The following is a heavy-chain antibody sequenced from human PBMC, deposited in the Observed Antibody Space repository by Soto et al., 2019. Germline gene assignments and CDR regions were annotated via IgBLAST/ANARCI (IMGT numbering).Heavy chain of an antibody. CDR2: ISYDGSNK. Sequence: QVQLVESGGGVVQPGRSLRLSCAASGFTFSSYGMHWVRQAPGKGLEWVAVISYDGSNKYYADSVKGRFTISRDNSKNTLYLQMNSLRAEDTAVYYCAKAVAQPYYYYGMDVWGQGTTVTVSS. CDR1: GFTFSSYG. CDR3: AKAVAQPYYYYGMDV. V-gene: IGHV3-30*18. J-gene: IGHJ6*02. D-gene: IGHD2-15*01.